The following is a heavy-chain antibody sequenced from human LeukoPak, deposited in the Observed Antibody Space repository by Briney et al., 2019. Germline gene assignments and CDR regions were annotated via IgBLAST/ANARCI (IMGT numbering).Heavy chain of an antibody. CDR2: INPKRGGT. CDR3: ALLWFGELWTKDY. D-gene: IGHD3-10*01. CDR1: GYIFTDYY. Sequence: GASVKVSCKASGYIFTDYYMHWVRQAPGQGLEWMGRINPKRGGTNYAQKFQGRVTLTRDTSISTAHMELSRLTSDDTAVYYCALLWFGELWTKDYWGQGTLVTVSS. V-gene: IGHV1-2*06. J-gene: IGHJ4*02.